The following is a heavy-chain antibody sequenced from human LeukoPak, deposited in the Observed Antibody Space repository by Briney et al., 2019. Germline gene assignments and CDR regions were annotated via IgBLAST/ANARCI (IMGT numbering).Heavy chain of an antibody. V-gene: IGHV4-39*01. J-gene: IGHJ5*02. CDR1: GDSMSTNNYH. CDR3: ARRAAVGKNWFDP. Sequence: SETLSLTCSVSGDSMSTNNYHWGWIRQPPGKGLEWIGSISYRGTTYYNPSLKSRVTISVDTSENPFSLKVNYVTAADTAVYYCARRAAVGKNWFDPWGQGTLVTVSS. CDR2: ISYRGTT. D-gene: IGHD6-13*01.